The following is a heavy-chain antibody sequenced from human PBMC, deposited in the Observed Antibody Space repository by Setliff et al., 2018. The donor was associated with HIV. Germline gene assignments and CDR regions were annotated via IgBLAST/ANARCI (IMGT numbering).Heavy chain of an antibody. J-gene: IGHJ3*01. V-gene: IGHV4-59*01. CDR1: GGSISSYY. D-gene: IGHD1-7*01. CDR2: IYYSGST. CDR3: ARYYAGWNYVPHAFDL. Sequence: KPSETLSLTCTVSGGSISSYYWSWIRQPPGKGLEWIGYIYYSGSTNYNPSLKSRVIISVDTSKNQFSLKLSSVTAADPAVYYCARYYAGWNYVPHAFDLWGQGTMVTVSS.